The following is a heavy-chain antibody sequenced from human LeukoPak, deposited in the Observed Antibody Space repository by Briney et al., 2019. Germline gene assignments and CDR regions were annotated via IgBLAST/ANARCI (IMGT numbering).Heavy chain of an antibody. V-gene: IGHV3-23*01. CDR2: ISGSGVST. J-gene: IGHJ1*01. CDR1: GFTFSSYA. CDR3: AADSGSYHMFQH. D-gene: IGHD1-26*01. Sequence: GGSLRLSCTASGFTFSSYAMNWVRQAPEKGLEWVSAISGSGVSTHYADSVIGRFSISRDNSKNTLYLQMNSLRAEDTAVYYCAADSGSYHMFQHWGQGTLVTVSS.